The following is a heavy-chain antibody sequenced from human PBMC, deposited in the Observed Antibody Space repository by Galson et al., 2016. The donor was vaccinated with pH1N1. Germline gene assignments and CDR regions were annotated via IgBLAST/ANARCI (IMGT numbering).Heavy chain of an antibody. CDR2: IYYGEST. CDR3: ARDREYNYGYYDHAFDI. CDR1: GGSISSSNFY. V-gene: IGHV4-39*07. D-gene: IGHD5-18*01. J-gene: IGHJ3*02. Sequence: TLSLTCTVSGGSISSSNFYLGWIRQPPGKGLEWIGSIYYGESTHYNPSHKSRVTMSVDTSKNQFSLKLSSVTAADTAVYYCARDREYNYGYYDHAFDIWGQGTMVTVSS.